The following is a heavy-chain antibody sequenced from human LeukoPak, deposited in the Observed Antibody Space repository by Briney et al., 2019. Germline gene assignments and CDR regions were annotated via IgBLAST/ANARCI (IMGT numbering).Heavy chain of an antibody. J-gene: IGHJ4*02. V-gene: IGHV4-30-4*07. CDR1: GGSISSGGYS. Sequence: SETLSLTCAVSGGSISSGGYSWSWIRQPPGKGLEWIGYIDYSGSTYYNPSLKSRVTISVDTSKNQFSLKLSSVTAADTAVYYCARAYSSSPGVDYWGQGTLVTVSS. D-gene: IGHD6-19*01. CDR3: ARAYSSSPGVDY. CDR2: IDYSGST.